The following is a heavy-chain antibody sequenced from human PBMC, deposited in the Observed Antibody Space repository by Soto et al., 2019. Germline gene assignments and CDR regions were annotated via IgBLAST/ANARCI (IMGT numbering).Heavy chain of an antibody. CDR2: IYYSGST. CDR3: ARDGRGGGYYGMDV. Sequence: QVQLQESGPGLVKPSQTLSLTCTVSGGSISSGGYYWSWIRQHPGKGLEWIGYIYYSGSTYYNPALKSRVTIPVDTSKNQFSLKLSSVTAADTAVYYCARDGRGGGYYGMDVWGQGTTVTVSS. D-gene: IGHD3-3*01. V-gene: IGHV4-31*03. CDR1: GGSISSGGYY. J-gene: IGHJ6*02.